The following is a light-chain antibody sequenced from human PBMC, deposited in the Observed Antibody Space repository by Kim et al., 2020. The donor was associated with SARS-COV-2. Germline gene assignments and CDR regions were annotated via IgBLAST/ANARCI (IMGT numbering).Light chain of an antibody. CDR1: QSVSSN. V-gene: IGKV3-15*01. CDR2: DAS. J-gene: IGKJ4*01. CDR3: QQYLNFLT. Sequence: SVSPGERATLSCRASQSVSSNLAWYQQKPGQAPRLLIYDASTRATGILARFSGSGSGTEFTLTISSLQSEDFAVYYCQQYLNFLTFGGGTKVDIK.